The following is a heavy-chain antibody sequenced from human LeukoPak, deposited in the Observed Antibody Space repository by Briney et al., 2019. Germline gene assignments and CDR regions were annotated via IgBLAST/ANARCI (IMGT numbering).Heavy chain of an antibody. Sequence: GGSLRLSCAASGFTFSSYGMHWVRQAPGKGLEWVAVISYDGSNKYYADSVKGRFTISRDNSKNTLYLQMNSLRAEDTAVYYCAKDLGIAAAGPFDYWGQGTLVTVSS. CDR2: ISYDGSNK. D-gene: IGHD6-13*01. V-gene: IGHV3-30*18. CDR3: AKDLGIAAAGPFDY. J-gene: IGHJ4*02. CDR1: GFTFSSYG.